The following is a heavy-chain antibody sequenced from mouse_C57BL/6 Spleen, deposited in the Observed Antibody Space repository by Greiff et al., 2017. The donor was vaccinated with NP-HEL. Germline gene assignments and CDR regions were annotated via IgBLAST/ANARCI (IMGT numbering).Heavy chain of an antibody. CDR1: GYTFTSYW. D-gene: IGHD2-4*01. V-gene: IGHV1-7*01. Sequence: VQLLQSGPELAKPGASVKLSCKASGYTFTSYWMHWVKQRPGKGLEWIGWINPGGGYTNYNEKFKGKATLTADKSSSTAYMQLSSLTSEDSAVYYCAIYDYYDGDGLAYWGQGTLVTVSA. CDR3: AIYDYYDGDGLAY. J-gene: IGHJ3*01. CDR2: INPGGGYT.